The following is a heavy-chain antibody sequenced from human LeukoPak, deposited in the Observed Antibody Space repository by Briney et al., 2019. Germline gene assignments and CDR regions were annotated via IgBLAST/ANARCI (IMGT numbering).Heavy chain of an antibody. CDR2: IYYTGST. CDR1: GGSVSDYY. CDR3: ARVRDSSSWYRWFDP. Sequence: SETLSLTCTVSGGSVSDYYWSWIRQSPGKGLEWIGYIYYTGSTSYNPSLRSRVTMSADTSKNQFSLKLSSVTAADTAVYYCARVRDSSSWYRWFDPWGQGTLVTVSS. J-gene: IGHJ5*02. V-gene: IGHV4-59*02. D-gene: IGHD6-13*01.